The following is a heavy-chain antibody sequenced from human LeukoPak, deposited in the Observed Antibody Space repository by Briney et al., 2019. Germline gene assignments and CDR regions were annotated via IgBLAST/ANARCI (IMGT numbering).Heavy chain of an antibody. J-gene: IGHJ4*02. V-gene: IGHV4-39*01. CDR3: ARRSPIAARIFDY. Sequence: SETLSLTCTVSGGSISSSSYYWGWIRQPPGKGLEWIGSIYYSGSTYYNPSLKSRVTISVDTSKNQFSLKLRYVNGAGRAVYYCARRSPIAARIFDYWGQGTLVTVSS. CDR2: IYYSGST. CDR1: GGSISSSSYY. D-gene: IGHD6-6*01.